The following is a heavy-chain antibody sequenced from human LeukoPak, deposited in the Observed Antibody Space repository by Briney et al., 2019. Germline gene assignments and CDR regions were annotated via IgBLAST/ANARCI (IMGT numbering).Heavy chain of an antibody. D-gene: IGHD6-19*01. CDR2: IDKTTYPT. CDR3: AKFEGATIPGWFNDY. Sequence: GGSLRLSCAASEFIFSDYAMGWVRQAPGKGLEWVSTIDKTTYPTFYADSVKGRFTISRDKSKNTLYLQMSSLRTEDTAVYFCAKFEGATIPGWFNDYWGQGILVTVSS. V-gene: IGHV3-23*05. J-gene: IGHJ4*02. CDR1: EFIFSDYA.